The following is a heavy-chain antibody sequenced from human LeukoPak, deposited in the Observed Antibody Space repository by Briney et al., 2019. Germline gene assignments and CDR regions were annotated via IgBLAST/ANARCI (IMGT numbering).Heavy chain of an antibody. CDR2: IIPIFGTA. CDR1: GYTFTGYY. Sequence: ASVKVSCKASGYTFTGYYMRWVRQAPGQGLEWMGGIIPIFGTANYAQKFQGRVTITADESTSTAYMELSSLRSEDTAVYYCARGVVLRFLEWSSRYYMDVWGKGTTVTVSS. V-gene: IGHV1-69*13. CDR3: ARGVVLRFLEWSSRYYMDV. D-gene: IGHD3-3*01. J-gene: IGHJ6*03.